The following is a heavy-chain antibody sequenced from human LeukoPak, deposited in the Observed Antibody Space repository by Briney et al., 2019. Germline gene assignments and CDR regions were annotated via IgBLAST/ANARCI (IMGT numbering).Heavy chain of an antibody. V-gene: IGHV3-23*01. D-gene: IGHD3-10*01. CDR1: GFTFSSYA. CDR2: ISGSGGST. CDR3: AKDLAISAVRGVKTRKENAFDI. J-gene: IGHJ3*02. Sequence: PGGSLRLSCAASGFTFSSYAMSWVRQAPGKGLEWVSAISGSGGSTYYADSVKGRFTISRDNSKNTLYLQMNSLRAEDTAVYYCAKDLAISAVRGVKTRKENAFDIWGQGTMVTVSS.